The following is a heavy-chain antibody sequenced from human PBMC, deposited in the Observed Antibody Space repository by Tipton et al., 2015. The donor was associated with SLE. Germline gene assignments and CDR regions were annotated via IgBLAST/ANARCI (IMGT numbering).Heavy chain of an antibody. J-gene: IGHJ3*02. V-gene: IGHV3-48*03. CDR2: ISSSGSTI. D-gene: IGHD2-21*02. Sequence: SLRLSCAASGFTFSSYEMNWVRQAPGKGLEWVSYISSSGSTIYYVDSVKGRFTISRDNAKNSLYLQMNSLRAEDTAVYYCASPIVVVTAIPEDAFDIWGQGTMVTVSS. CDR1: GFTFSSYE. CDR3: ASPIVVVTAIPEDAFDI.